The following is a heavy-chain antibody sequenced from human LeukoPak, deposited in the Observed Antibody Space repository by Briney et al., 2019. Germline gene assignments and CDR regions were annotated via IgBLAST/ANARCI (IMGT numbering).Heavy chain of an antibody. D-gene: IGHD3-10*01. CDR3: ARAAAMDGSGSYYSFFDY. CDR1: GYTFTSYG. Sequence: ASVKVSCKASGYTFTSYGISWVRQAPGQGLEWMGWISAYNGNTNYAQKLQGRVTMTTDTSTSTAYMELRSLRSDDTAVCYCARAAAMDGSGSYYSFFDYWGQGTLVTVSS. V-gene: IGHV1-18*01. J-gene: IGHJ4*02. CDR2: ISAYNGNT.